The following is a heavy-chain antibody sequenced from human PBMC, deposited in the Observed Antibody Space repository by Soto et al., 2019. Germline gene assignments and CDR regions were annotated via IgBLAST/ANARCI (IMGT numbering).Heavy chain of an antibody. J-gene: IGHJ4*02. D-gene: IGHD1-26*01. CDR1: GFTFSSYS. Sequence: EVQLVESGGCLVQPGGSLRLSCAASGFTFSSYSMNWVRQAPGKGMEWVLYISRSSSTIYYADSVKGRFTISRDNAKNKLSLQMNSLRDEDTAVYYSARVAGATLADYWGQGTLVTVSP. V-gene: IGHV3-48*02. CDR3: ARVAGATLADY. CDR2: ISRSSSTI.